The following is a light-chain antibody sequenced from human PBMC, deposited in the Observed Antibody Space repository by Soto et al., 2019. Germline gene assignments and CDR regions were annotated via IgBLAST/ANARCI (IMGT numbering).Light chain of an antibody. CDR2: CAS. Sequence: EIVLTQSPGTLSLSPGERATLSCRASQSVSSCYFAAYQQKPGQEPRLLIYCASSRATSITDRFSGSGSGTAFTPTISRLEPEDFAVYYCQQYGSSPPGAFGQGTKVDIK. V-gene: IGKV3-20*01. J-gene: IGKJ1*01. CDR3: QQYGSSPPGA. CDR1: QSVSSCY.